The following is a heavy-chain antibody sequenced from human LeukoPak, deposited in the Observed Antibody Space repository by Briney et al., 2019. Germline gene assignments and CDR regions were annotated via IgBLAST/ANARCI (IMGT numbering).Heavy chain of an antibody. CDR2: ILYDGSNT. Sequence: GGSLRLSCAASGFTFNRYAMHWVRQAPGKGLEWVAVILYDGSNTYYTKSVKGRFTISRDNSKNALYLQMNSLRAEDTAVYYCVGTVPAASTQAWDYWGQGTLVTVSS. D-gene: IGHD2-2*01. V-gene: IGHV3-30*03. J-gene: IGHJ4*02. CDR3: VGTVPAASTQAWDY. CDR1: GFTFNRYA.